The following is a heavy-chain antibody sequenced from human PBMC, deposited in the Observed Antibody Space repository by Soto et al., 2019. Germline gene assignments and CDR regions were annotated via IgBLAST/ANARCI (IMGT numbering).Heavy chain of an antibody. V-gene: IGHV3-30*18. CDR1: GFTFSSYG. Sequence: ESGGGVVQPGRSLRLSCAASGFTFSSYGMHWVRQAPGKGLEWVAVISYDGSNKYYADSVKGRFTISRDNSKNTLYLQMNSLRAEDTAVYYCAKGGYYDFWSGYPTDYWGQGTLVTVSS. CDR2: ISYDGSNK. CDR3: AKGGYYDFWSGYPTDY. D-gene: IGHD3-3*01. J-gene: IGHJ4*02.